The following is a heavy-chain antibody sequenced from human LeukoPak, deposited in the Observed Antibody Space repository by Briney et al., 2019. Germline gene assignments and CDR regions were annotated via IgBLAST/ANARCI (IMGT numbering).Heavy chain of an antibody. CDR1: GGTFNSFV. CDR3: ARLGGDSSDYPFDH. Sequence: GASEKVSCKASGGTFNSFVISWVRQAPRQGVEWMGGIIPLFGTAHYAQKFQDRATITADESTSTAYRELSSLRSEDTAFYYCARLGGDSSDYPFDHWGQGTLVTVSS. CDR2: IIPLFGTA. D-gene: IGHD3-22*01. V-gene: IGHV1-69*13. J-gene: IGHJ4*02.